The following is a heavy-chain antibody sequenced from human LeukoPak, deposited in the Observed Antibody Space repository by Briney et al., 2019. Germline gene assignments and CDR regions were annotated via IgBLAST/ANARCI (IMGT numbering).Heavy chain of an antibody. Sequence: GGSLRLSCAASGFTFSSYAMSWVRQAPGKGLEWVSAISGSGGSTYYADSVRGRFTISRDNAKNSLYLQMSSLRAEDTALYYCVRAMDVWGQGTTVTVSS. CDR2: ISGSGGST. V-gene: IGHV3-23*01. CDR1: GFTFSSYA. J-gene: IGHJ6*02. CDR3: VRAMDV.